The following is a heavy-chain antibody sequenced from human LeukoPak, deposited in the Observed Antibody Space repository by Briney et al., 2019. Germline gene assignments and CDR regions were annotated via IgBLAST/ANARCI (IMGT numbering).Heavy chain of an antibody. CDR3: AKSDYDFWSGYYRYYFDY. D-gene: IGHD3-3*01. CDR1: GFTFSSYA. CDR2: ISGSGGST. Sequence: GGSLRLSCAASGFTFSSYAMSWVRQAPGKGLEWVSAISGSGGSTYYADSVKCRFTISRDNSKNTLYLQMNSLRAEDTAVYYCAKSDYDFWSGYYRYYFDYWGQGTLVTVSS. J-gene: IGHJ4*02. V-gene: IGHV3-23*01.